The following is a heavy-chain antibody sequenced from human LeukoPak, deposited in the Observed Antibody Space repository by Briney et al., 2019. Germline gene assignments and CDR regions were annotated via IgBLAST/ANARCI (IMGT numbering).Heavy chain of an antibody. Sequence: PSETLSLTCAVYGGSFSGYYWSWIRQPPGKGLEWIGEINHSGSTNYNPSLKSRVTISVDTSKNQFSLKLSSVTAADTAVYYCARGRLSYYVPSDAFDIWGQGTMVTVSS. CDR1: GGSFSGYY. D-gene: IGHD3-10*02. CDR3: ARGRLSYYVPSDAFDI. CDR2: INHSGST. J-gene: IGHJ3*02. V-gene: IGHV4-34*01.